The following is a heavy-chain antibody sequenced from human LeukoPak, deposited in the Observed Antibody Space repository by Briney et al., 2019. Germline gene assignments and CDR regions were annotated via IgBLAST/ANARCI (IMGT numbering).Heavy chain of an antibody. V-gene: IGHV3-30*18. CDR1: GFTLSRYG. CDR2: ISYDGSNK. J-gene: IGHJ4*02. CDR3: AKDNEDY. Sequence: PGGSLRLPCAASGFTLSRYGMHWLRQAPGKGLEWVAIISYDGSNKYDADSVKGRFTISRDNSKNTLYLQMNSLRAEDTAVYYCAKDNEDYWGQGTLVTVSS. D-gene: IGHD2-8*01.